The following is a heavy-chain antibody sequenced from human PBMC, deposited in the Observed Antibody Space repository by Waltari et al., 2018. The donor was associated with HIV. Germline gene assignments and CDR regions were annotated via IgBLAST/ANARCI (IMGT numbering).Heavy chain of an antibody. CDR3: ARDSAPGLAVDDDDGEFFYYGLDV. J-gene: IGHJ6*01. CDR1: GGSFSGYY. D-gene: IGHD6-19*01. CDR2: VNHVGRT. V-gene: IGHV4-34*01. Sequence: QVHLEQWGTGLLRPSETLSLTCAVYGGSFSGYYWSWIPQCPGGGLEWIGEVNHVGRTNYSPSLKGRVTVSVDTSKNQFSLTMRSVTAADTAVYYCARDSAPGLAVDDDDGEFFYYGLDVWGQGTTVTVSS.